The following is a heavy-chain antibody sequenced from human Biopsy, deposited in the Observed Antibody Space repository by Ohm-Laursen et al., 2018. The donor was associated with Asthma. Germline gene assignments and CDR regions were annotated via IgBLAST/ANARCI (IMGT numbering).Heavy chain of an antibody. J-gene: IGHJ4*02. CDR1: GFTFDDYA. Sequence: SLRLSCSASGFTFDDYAMHWVRQAPGKGLEWVSGISWNSGSIGYAESVKGRFTISRDNAKNSLYLQMNSLRAEDTALYYCAKGEWELLEANFDYWGQGTLVTVSS. V-gene: IGHV3-9*01. CDR3: AKGEWELLEANFDY. D-gene: IGHD1-26*01. CDR2: ISWNSGSI.